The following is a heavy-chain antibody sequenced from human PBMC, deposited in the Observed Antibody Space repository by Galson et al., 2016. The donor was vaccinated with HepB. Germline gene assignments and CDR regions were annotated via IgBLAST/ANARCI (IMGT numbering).Heavy chain of an antibody. CDR2: IYYSGST. CDR1: GDSINSRGYY. V-gene: IGHV4-39*01. J-gene: IGHJ4*02. D-gene: IGHD5-24*01. Sequence: SETLSLTCTVSGDSINSRGYYWGWIRQPPGKGLEWIGRIYYSGSTYYNPSLRRRVTISVDTSKNQFSLKLTSVTAADTAVYYCASSRWLQSFDYWGQGTLVTVSS. CDR3: ASSRWLQSFDY.